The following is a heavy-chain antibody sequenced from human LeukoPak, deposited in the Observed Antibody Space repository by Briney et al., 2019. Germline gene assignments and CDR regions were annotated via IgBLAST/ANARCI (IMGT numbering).Heavy chain of an antibody. V-gene: IGHV3-21*01. CDR1: GFTFSSYS. Sequence: GGSLRLSCAASGFTFSSYSMNWVRQAPGKGLEWVSSISSSSSYIYYADSVKGRFTISRDNAKNSLYLQMNSLRAEDTAVYYCGREILAGGGGGGYFDLWGRGTLVTVSS. CDR3: GREILAGGGGGGYFDL. J-gene: IGHJ2*01. D-gene: IGHD2-15*01. CDR2: ISSSSSYI.